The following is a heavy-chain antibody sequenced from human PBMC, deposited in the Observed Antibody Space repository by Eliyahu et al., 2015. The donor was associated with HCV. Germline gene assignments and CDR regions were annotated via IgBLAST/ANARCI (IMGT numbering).Heavy chain of an antibody. CDR2: IESSGST. D-gene: IGHD6-6*01. CDR3: ARVRLVHPLMRYVMDV. CDR1: AGSVSSRGYC. V-gene: IGHV4-61*08. J-gene: IGHJ6*02. Sequence: QVQLQESGPGLVKPSETLSLTCAVSAGSVSSRGYCWSWIREPPGKNLEWIGHIESSGSTNYNPSLRSRLTISVDTSNNQFSLRLSAVTAADTAVYYCARVRLVHPLMRYVMDVWGQGTTVTVSS.